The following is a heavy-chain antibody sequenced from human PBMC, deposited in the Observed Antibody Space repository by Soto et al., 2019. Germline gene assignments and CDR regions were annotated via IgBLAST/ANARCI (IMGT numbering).Heavy chain of an antibody. CDR1: GFIFRRFW. D-gene: IGHD5-12*01. CDR2: IKVDGREE. J-gene: IGHJ4*02. Sequence: GGSLRLSCSASGFIFRRFWMAWVRQAPGKGLEWVATIKVDGREENYLDSVHGRFTISRDDAKNSLFLQMSSLRGDDTAVYFCARELDGYGRVDYWVLGTPVTVSS. CDR3: ARELDGYGRVDY. V-gene: IGHV3-7*01.